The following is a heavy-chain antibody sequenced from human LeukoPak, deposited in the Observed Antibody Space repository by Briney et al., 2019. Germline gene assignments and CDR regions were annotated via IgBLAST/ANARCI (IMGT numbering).Heavy chain of an antibody. CDR2: INPSGGST. Sequence: GASVKVSCKASGYTFTSYYMHWVRQAPGQGLEGMGIINPSGGSTIYAQKFQGRVTMTRDTSTSTVYMELSSLRSEDRAVYYCARELVVAGGFDYWGQGTLVTVSS. CDR1: GYTFTSYY. D-gene: IGHD2-15*01. CDR3: ARELVVAGGFDY. J-gene: IGHJ4*02. V-gene: IGHV1-46*01.